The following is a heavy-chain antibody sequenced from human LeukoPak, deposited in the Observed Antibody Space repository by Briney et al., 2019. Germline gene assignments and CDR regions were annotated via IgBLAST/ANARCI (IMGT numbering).Heavy chain of an antibody. Sequence: ASVNVSCKSSGSTFTAYHIHWVRPAPGQGLEWIGWINPNSGGTNYAQKFQGRVTITADESTSTAYMELSSLRSEDTAVYYCARVAIIVVVTLDYWGQGTLVTVSS. V-gene: IGHV1-2*02. CDR1: GSTFTAYH. D-gene: IGHD3-22*01. J-gene: IGHJ4*02. CDR3: ARVAIIVVVTLDY. CDR2: INPNSGGT.